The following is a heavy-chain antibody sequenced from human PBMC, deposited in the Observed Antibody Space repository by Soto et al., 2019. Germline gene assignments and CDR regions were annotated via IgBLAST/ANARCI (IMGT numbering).Heavy chain of an antibody. D-gene: IGHD2-2*01. J-gene: IGHJ4*02. V-gene: IGHV1-24*01. Sequence: SVKVSCKVSSYSLSDLSIHWVRQAPGKGLEWMGGLDAEDGETIYAQKLQGRGTMTEDTSTDTAYMELSSLTSEDTAMYYCATLPRTIERTPAAIWSFDSWGQGTLVTVSS. CDR1: SYSLSDLS. CDR3: ATLPRTIERTPAAIWSFDS. CDR2: LDAEDGET.